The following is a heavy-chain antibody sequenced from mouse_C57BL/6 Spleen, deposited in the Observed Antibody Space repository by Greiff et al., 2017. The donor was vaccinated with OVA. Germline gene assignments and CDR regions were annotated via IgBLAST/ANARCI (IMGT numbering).Heavy chain of an antibody. CDR3: ARYDGYYGWYFDV. V-gene: IGHV5-9*01. Sequence: EVQRVESGGGLVKPGGSLKLPCAASGFTFSSYTMSWVRQTPEKRLEWVATISGGGGNTYYPDSVKGRFTISRDNAKNTLYLQMSSLRSEDTALYYCARYDGYYGWYFDVWGTGTTVTVSS. D-gene: IGHD2-3*01. J-gene: IGHJ1*03. CDR2: ISGGGGNT. CDR1: GFTFSSYT.